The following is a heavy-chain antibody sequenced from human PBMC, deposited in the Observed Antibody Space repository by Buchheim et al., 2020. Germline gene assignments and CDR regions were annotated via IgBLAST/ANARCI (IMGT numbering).Heavy chain of an antibody. J-gene: IGHJ6*02. CDR1: GFSFRDSA. D-gene: IGHD4/OR15-4a*01. CDR3: AKDKVLTTFYYYYYGMDV. Sequence: QVQLVESGGGVVQPWTSLRLSCVASGFSFRDSAMHWVRQAPGKGLEWVAMIWFDGSNKYYADSVKGRFTVSRDNSKNMLYLQMNSLRAEDTAVYYCAKDKVLTTFYYYYYGMDVWGQGTT. CDR2: IWFDGSNK. V-gene: IGHV3-33*06.